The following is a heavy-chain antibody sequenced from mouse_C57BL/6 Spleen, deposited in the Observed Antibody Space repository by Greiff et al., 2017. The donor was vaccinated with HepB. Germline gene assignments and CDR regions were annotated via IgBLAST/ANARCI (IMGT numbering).Heavy chain of an antibody. CDR2: IYPGSGNT. CDR1: GYTFTSYG. V-gene: IGHV1-81*01. CDR3: ARRSSGYDWFAY. Sequence: QVQLQQSGAELARPGASVKLSCKASGYTFTSYGISWVKQRTGQGLEWIGEIYPGSGNTYYNEKFKGKATLTADKSSSTAYMELRSLTSEDSAVYFCARRSSGYDWFAYWGQGTLVTVSA. D-gene: IGHD3-2*02. J-gene: IGHJ3*01.